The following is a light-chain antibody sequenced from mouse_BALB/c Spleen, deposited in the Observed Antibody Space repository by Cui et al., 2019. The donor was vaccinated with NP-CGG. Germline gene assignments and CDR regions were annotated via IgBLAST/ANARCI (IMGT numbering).Light chain of an antibody. CDR3: ALWYSNHWV. J-gene: IGLJ1*01. Sequence: VVTQHPALTTSPGETITLTCRSSTGAVTTSNDANWVQEKPDHLFTGLIGGTNNRAPGVPARFSGSLIGDKAALTITGAQTEDEAIYFCALWYSNHWVFGGGTKLTVL. CDR1: TGAVTTSND. CDR2: GTN. V-gene: IGLV1*01.